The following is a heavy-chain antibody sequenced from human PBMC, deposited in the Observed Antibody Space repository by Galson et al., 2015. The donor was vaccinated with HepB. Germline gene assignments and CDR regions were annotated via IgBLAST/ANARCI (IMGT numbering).Heavy chain of an antibody. J-gene: IGHJ4*02. V-gene: IGHV3-15*01. CDR1: GFTFTNAW. D-gene: IGHD1-14*01. Sequence: SLRLSCAASGFTFTNAWMTWVRQAPGKGLEWVGRINSKTHGGTTDYAAPVKGTFTISRDDSKNTLYLQMNSLKTEDPAVYYCTKWNWNHENYWGQGTLGTVSS. CDR2: INSKTHGGTT. CDR3: TKWNWNHENY.